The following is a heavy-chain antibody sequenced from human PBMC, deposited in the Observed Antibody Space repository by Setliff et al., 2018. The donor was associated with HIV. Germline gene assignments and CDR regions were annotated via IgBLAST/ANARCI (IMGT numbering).Heavy chain of an antibody. D-gene: IGHD3-10*01. CDR3: APRHHKYGFL. Sequence: PSETLSLTCTVSGGSISSGTYLWTWIRQPAGQGLEWIGRIYTSGNAIYNPSLKSRLTISMDTSKNQFSLDLSSVTAADTAVYYCAPRHHKYGFLWGQGTLVTVSS. CDR2: IYTSGNA. J-gene: IGHJ4*02. V-gene: IGHV4-61*02. CDR1: GGSISSGTYL.